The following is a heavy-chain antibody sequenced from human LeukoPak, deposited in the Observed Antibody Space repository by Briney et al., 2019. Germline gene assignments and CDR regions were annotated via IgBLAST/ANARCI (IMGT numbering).Heavy chain of an antibody. CDR1: VGSISSYY. D-gene: IGHD2-15*01. V-gene: IGHV4-59*12. Sequence: SETLSLTCAVSVGSISSYYWSWIRQPPGKGLEWIGYIYYSGNTNYNPSLQSRVTISVDTSKNQFSLKLSSVTAADTAVYYCARGSTVVKGPRGFDLWGRGTLVTVSS. CDR3: ARGSTVVKGPRGFDL. J-gene: IGHJ2*01. CDR2: IYYSGNT.